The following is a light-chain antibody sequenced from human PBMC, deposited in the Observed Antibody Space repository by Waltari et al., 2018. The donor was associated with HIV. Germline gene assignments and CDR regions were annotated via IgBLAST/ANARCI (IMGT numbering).Light chain of an antibody. Sequence: QSALTQPASVSGSPGQSLTISCTGTSNDIGGYNFVSWYQHHPGKAPKLMISEVSKRPSGVSDRFSGSKSGNTASLTISGLQAEDEADYYCSSYTSSNTLIFGGGTRLTVL. V-gene: IGLV2-14*01. CDR3: SSYTSSNTLI. CDR1: SNDIGGYNF. J-gene: IGLJ2*01. CDR2: EVS.